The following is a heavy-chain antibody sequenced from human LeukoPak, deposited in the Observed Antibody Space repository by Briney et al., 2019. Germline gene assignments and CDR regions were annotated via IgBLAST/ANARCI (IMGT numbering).Heavy chain of an antibody. Sequence: GGSLRLSCAASGFTFSSYAMNWVRQAPGKGLEWVSAVRGSDAGTSYADSVKGRFTISRDNSKNTLYLQMNSLRAEDTAVYYCARHAYYGSGSYRFDFEYWGQGILVTVSS. CDR1: GFTFSSYA. J-gene: IGHJ4*02. CDR2: VRGSDAGT. D-gene: IGHD3-10*01. V-gene: IGHV3-23*01. CDR3: ARHAYYGSGSYRFDFEY.